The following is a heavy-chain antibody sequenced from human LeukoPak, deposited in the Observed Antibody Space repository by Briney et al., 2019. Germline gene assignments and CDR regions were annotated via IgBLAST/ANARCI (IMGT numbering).Heavy chain of an antibody. Sequence: PGGALRLSCAASGFTFSSYWMNWVRQAPGEGLEWVSSFSSRSSYIYYADSVKGRFTISRDNAKNLLYLQMNSLRAEDTAVYYCARRYWDYYFDYWGQGTLVTVSS. CDR1: GFTFSSYW. V-gene: IGHV3-21*01. CDR3: ARRYWDYYFDY. D-gene: IGHD2-8*02. CDR2: FSSRSSYI. J-gene: IGHJ4*02.